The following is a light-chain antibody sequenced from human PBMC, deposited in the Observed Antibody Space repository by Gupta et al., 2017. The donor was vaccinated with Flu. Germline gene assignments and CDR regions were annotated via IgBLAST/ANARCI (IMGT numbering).Light chain of an antibody. CDR3: QQYYVYPLT. CDR2: GAS. J-gene: IGKJ5*01. CDR1: QDIGPS. V-gene: IGKV1-16*01. Sequence: PSSLSASIGDSVTISCRASQDIGPSVAWFHQAPGKAPKSLISGASNLQSGVPSRFSGRRAGTDFSLTIRGLQPEDFATYYCQQYYVYPLTFGQGTRLDFK.